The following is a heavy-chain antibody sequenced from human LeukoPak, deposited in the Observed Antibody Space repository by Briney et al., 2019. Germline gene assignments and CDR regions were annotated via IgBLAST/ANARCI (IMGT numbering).Heavy chain of an antibody. V-gene: IGHV3-48*03. J-gene: IGHJ4*02. CDR2: ISSSGSTI. Sequence: GGSLRLSCAASGFTFSSYEMNWVRQAPGKGLEWVSYISSSGSTIYYADSVKGRFTISRDNAKNSLYLQMNSLRAEDTAVYYCARVLETTAQNDYWGQGTLVTVSS. D-gene: IGHD1-1*01. CDR3: ARVLETTAQNDY. CDR1: GFTFSSYE.